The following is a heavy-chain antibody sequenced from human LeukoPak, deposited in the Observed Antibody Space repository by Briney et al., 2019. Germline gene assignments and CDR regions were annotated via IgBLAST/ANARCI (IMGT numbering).Heavy chain of an antibody. Sequence: GGSLRLSCAASGITFNSYTMNWVRQAPGKGLEWVSSISSSSSYIYYAASVKGRFTISRDNAKNSLYLQMNRLRAEDTALYYCAKRGWFGDFDSWGQGTLVTVSS. J-gene: IGHJ4*02. D-gene: IGHD3-10*01. CDR2: ISSSSSYI. CDR1: GITFNSYT. V-gene: IGHV3-21*04. CDR3: AKRGWFGDFDS.